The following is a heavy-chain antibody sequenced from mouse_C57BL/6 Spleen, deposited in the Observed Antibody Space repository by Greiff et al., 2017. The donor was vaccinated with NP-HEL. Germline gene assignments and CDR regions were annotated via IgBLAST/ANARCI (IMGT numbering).Heavy chain of an antibody. CDR2: INPSSGYT. J-gene: IGHJ4*01. CDR3: ASPFYYDYDGGYAMDY. CDR1: GYTFTSYW. D-gene: IGHD2-4*01. V-gene: IGHV1-7*01. Sequence: QVHVKQSGAELAKPGASVKLSCKASGYTFTSYWMHWVKQRPGQGLEWIGYINPSSGYTKYIQKFKDKATLTADKSSSTAYMQLSSLTYEDSAVYYCASPFYYDYDGGYAMDYWGQGTSVTVSS.